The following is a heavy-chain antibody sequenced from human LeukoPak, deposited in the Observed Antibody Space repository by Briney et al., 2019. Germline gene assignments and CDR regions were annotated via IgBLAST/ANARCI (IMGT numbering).Heavy chain of an antibody. CDR3: ARQEGRDGYNYASDSIDY. CDR1: GYSFTSYW. V-gene: IGHV5-51*01. D-gene: IGHD5-24*01. Sequence: GESLKISCKGSGYSFTSYWIGWVRQMPGKGLEWMGIIYPGDSDTRYSPSFQSQVTISADKSISTAYLQWSSLKASDTAMYYCARQEGRDGYNYASDSIDYWGQGTLVTVSS. CDR2: IYPGDSDT. J-gene: IGHJ4*02.